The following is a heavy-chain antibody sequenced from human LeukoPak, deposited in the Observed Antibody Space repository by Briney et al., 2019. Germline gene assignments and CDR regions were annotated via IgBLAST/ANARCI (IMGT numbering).Heavy chain of an antibody. V-gene: IGHV3-30*04. CDR1: GFAFNTYP. CDR3: ARGGSGWYFDN. Sequence: VRSLRLSSAASGFAFNTYPIHWVRHTPRKGLEWVTVISSDSKNEYYADSVMGRFTILRDNSKNTLYLQMNSLRPEDTAVYYCARGGSGWYFDNWGQGTLVTVSS. J-gene: IGHJ4*02. D-gene: IGHD6-19*01. CDR2: ISSDSKNE.